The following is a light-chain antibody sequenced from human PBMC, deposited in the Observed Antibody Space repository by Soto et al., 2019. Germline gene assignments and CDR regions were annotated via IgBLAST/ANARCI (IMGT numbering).Light chain of an antibody. CDR1: GSNVGASYD. CDR2: KNN. J-gene: IGLJ1*01. CDR3: CSFVDTGTYL. Sequence: QSVLTQPPSVSGAPGQTITMSCTGSGSNVGASYDVHWYQVLPGAGPRLLIYKNNNRPSGVPDRFSGSKSGTSASLAITGLRAEDEADYYCCSFVDTGTYLFGSGTKLTVL. V-gene: IGLV1-40*01.